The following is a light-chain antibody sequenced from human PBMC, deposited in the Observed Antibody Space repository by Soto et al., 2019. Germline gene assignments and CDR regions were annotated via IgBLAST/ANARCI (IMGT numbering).Light chain of an antibody. J-gene: IGKJ5*01. V-gene: IGKV3-20*01. CDR1: QSVSSSY. CDR3: HQYGSSPPVT. Sequence: ENVLTQSPGILSLSPGETATLSCRASQSVSSSYLAWYQQKPGQAPRLLIYGASSRATGIPDRFSGSGSGTDFTLTISRLEPEDFAMYYCHQYGSSPPVTFGQGTRLEIK. CDR2: GAS.